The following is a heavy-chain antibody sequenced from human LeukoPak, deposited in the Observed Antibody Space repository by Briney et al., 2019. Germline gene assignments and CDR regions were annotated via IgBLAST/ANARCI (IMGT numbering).Heavy chain of an antibody. Sequence: GGSLRQSCAGSGFTDITNFMYCVRQAPGKGLEWVSIMYSGGSTYYADSVKGRFTISRDDSKNTVCLQMNSLRADDTAMYYCARGYCTGTKCLVDNRGDGTLVTVSS. CDR2: MYSGGST. J-gene: IGHJ4*01. D-gene: IGHD2-8*02. CDR1: GFTDITNF. V-gene: IGHV3-53*01. CDR3: ARGYCTGTKCLVDN.